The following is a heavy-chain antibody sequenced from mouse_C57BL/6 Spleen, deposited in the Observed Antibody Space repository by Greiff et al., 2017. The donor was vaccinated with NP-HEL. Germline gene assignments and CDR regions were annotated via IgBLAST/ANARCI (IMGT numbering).Heavy chain of an antibody. CDR1: GYAFSSSW. Sequence: QVQLQDSGPELVKPGASVKISCKASGYAFSSSWMNWVKQRPGKGLEWIGRIYPGDGDTNYNGKFKGKATLTVDKSSSTAYMQLSSLTSEDSAVYFCAREGITTVVARYYFDYWGQGTTLTVSS. D-gene: IGHD1-1*01. CDR3: AREGITTVVARYYFDY. CDR2: IYPGDGDT. J-gene: IGHJ2*01. V-gene: IGHV1-82*01.